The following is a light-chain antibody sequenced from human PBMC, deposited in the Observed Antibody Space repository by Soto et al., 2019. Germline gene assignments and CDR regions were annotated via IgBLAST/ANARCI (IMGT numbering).Light chain of an antibody. Sequence: QSVLTQPPSVSAAPGQKVTISCSGSSSDIANNFVSWYQQLPGTAPKLLIYEDNKRPSGIPARFSGSKSGTSSTLGITGLQTGDEADYYCGAWDSSLSATVFGGGTQRTVL. V-gene: IGLV1-51*02. CDR1: SSDIANNF. J-gene: IGLJ7*01. CDR2: EDN. CDR3: GAWDSSLSATV.